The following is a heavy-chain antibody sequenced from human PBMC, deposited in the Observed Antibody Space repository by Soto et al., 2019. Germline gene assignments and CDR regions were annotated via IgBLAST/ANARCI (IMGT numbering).Heavy chain of an antibody. CDR2: ISAYNGDT. V-gene: IGHV1-18*01. Sequence: QDQLVQSGGEVKKPGASVKVSCKASGYSFTNYGITWVRQAPGQGFEWMGWISAYNGDTNYAQKLQGRVTMTTDASTSTAYLEVRSPRSDDTAVYYCARDRGVAPPVAGNTHYYYYMDVWGKGTTVTVSS. CDR1: GYSFTNYG. CDR3: ARDRGVAPPVAGNTHYYYYMDV. J-gene: IGHJ6*03. D-gene: IGHD6-19*01.